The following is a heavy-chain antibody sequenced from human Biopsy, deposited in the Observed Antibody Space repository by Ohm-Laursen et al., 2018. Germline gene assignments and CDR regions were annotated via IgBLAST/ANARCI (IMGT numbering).Heavy chain of an antibody. D-gene: IGHD6-19*01. CDR2: IYDRGSTA. J-gene: IGHJ4*02. Sequence: GTLSLTCTVSGDSVSSGSFYWTWIRQPPGQGLEYIGYIYDRGSTANYNPSLESRATMPVDMPKNQFSLKLSSVTAADTAIYYCARGMRSSGWPYFDSWGQGTLVTVSS. V-gene: IGHV4-61*01. CDR1: GDSVSSGSFY. CDR3: ARGMRSSGWPYFDS.